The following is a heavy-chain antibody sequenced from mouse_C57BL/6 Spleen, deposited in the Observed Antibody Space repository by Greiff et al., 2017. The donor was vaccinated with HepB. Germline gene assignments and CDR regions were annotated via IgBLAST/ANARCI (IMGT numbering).Heavy chain of an antibody. CDR1: GFSLTSYG. CDR2: IWSGGST. D-gene: IGHD2-1*01. V-gene: IGHV2-2*01. J-gene: IGHJ3*01. Sequence: QVQLKESGPGLVQPSQSLSITCTVSGFSLTSYGVHWVRQSPGKGLEWLGVIWSGGSTDYNAAFISRLSISKDNSKSQVFFKMNSLQADDTAIYYCARTYGNYEGFAYWGQGTLVTVSA. CDR3: ARTYGNYEGFAY.